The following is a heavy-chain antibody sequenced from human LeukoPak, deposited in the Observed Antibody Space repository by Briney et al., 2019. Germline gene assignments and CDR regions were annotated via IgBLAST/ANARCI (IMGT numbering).Heavy chain of an antibody. J-gene: IGHJ4*02. Sequence: ASVKVSCKASGGTFSSYAISWVRQAPGQGLEWMGGIIPIFGTANYAQKFQGRVTITAHESTSTAYMELSSLRSEDTAVYYCARDSEDYYDSSGYLYWGQGTLVTVSS. CDR2: IIPIFGTA. CDR3: ARDSEDYYDSSGYLY. CDR1: GGTFSSYA. D-gene: IGHD3-22*01. V-gene: IGHV1-69*13.